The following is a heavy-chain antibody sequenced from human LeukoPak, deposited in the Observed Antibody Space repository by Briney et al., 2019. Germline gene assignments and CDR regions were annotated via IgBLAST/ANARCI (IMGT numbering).Heavy chain of an antibody. J-gene: IGHJ4*02. CDR1: GFTFSSYP. CDR3: ARDMTTVTTGDY. D-gene: IGHD4-17*01. Sequence: PGGSLRLSCAASGFTFSSYPLHWVRQSPGKGLEWVSAISGSGGSTYYADSVKGRFTISRDNSKNTLYLQLNSLRAEDTAVYYCARDMTTVTTGDYXXQGTLVTVSS. V-gene: IGHV3-23*01. CDR2: ISGSGGST.